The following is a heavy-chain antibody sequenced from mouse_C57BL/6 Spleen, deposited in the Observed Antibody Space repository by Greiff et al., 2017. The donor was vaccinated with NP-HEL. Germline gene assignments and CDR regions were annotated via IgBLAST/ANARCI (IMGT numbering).Heavy chain of an antibody. V-gene: IGHV1-53*01. CDR3: ARSTTTVVDPYAMDY. CDR2: INPSNGGT. J-gene: IGHJ4*01. Sequence: QVQLQQPGTELVKPGASVKLSCKASGYTFTSYWMHWVKQRPGQGLEWIGNINPSNGGTNYNEKFKSKATLTVDKSSSTAYMQLSSLTSEDSAVYYWARSTTTVVDPYAMDYWGQGTSVTVSS. CDR1: GYTFTSYW. D-gene: IGHD1-1*01.